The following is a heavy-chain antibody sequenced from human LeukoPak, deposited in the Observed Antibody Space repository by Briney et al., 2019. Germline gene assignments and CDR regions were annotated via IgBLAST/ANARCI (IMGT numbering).Heavy chain of an antibody. V-gene: IGHV4-30-2*01. CDR2: IYHSGST. CDR1: GGSISSGGYY. Sequence: SETLSLTCTVSGGSISSGGYYWSWIRQPPGKGLEWIGYIYHSGSTYYNPSLKSRVTISVDRSKNQFSLKLSSVTAADTAVYYCARDRNSGSYAFDYWGQGTLVTVSS. CDR3: ARDRNSGSYAFDY. J-gene: IGHJ4*02. D-gene: IGHD1-26*01.